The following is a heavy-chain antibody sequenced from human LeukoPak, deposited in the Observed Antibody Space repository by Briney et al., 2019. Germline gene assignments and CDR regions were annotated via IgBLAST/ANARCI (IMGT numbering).Heavy chain of an antibody. D-gene: IGHD1-26*01. V-gene: IGHV3-7*04. CDR2: IKQDGSEK. J-gene: IGHJ4*02. CDR3: AKEWELPLVY. Sequence: GGSLRLSCVASGFTLTSFWMTWIRQAPGKGLQWVASIKQDGSEKQYMDSMKGRFTISRDNAKNSLYLQMNSLRGEDTAIYYCAKEWELPLVYWGQGTLVAVSS. CDR1: GFTLTSFW.